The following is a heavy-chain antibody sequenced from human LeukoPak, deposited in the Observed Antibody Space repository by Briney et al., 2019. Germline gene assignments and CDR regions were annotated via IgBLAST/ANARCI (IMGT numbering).Heavy chain of an antibody. CDR1: GYTFTGHY. D-gene: IGHD7-27*01. Sequence: EASVKVSCKASGYTFTGHYMHWVRQAPGQGLEWMGWIHAGTGDTNYAQKFQGRFTMTRDTSINTLYMELNRLTSDDTAVYFCARDENWGPDYWGQGTLVTVSS. J-gene: IGHJ4*02. CDR3: ARDENWGPDY. V-gene: IGHV1-2*02. CDR2: IHAGTGDT.